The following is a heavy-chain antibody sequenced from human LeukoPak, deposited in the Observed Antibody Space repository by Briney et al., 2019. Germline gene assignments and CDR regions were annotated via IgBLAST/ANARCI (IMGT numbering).Heavy chain of an antibody. CDR3: ANGNPQWLVTGPFDY. D-gene: IGHD6-19*01. Sequence: GRSLRHSCAASGFTFDDYAMHWVRQAPGKGLEWVSGISWNSGSIGYVDSVKGRFTISRDNAKNSLYLQMNSLRAEDMALYYCANGNPQWLVTGPFDYWGQGTLVTVSS. J-gene: IGHJ4*02. CDR1: GFTFDDYA. V-gene: IGHV3-9*03. CDR2: ISWNSGSI.